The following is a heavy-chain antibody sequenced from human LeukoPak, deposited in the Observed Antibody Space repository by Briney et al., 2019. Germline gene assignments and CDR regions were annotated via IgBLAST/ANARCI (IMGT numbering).Heavy chain of an antibody. CDR2: ISGGGGST. D-gene: IGHD3-22*01. Sequence: GSLRLSCAASGFTLNSYAMSWVRPAPGKGLEWVSVISGGGGSTYHADSVKGRFTISRDNSKNTLYLQMNSLRAEDTAVYYCAKDRGYYYDSSGYYYFDYWGQGTLVTVSS. V-gene: IGHV3-23*01. J-gene: IGHJ4*02. CDR3: AKDRGYYYDSSGYYYFDY. CDR1: GFTLNSYA.